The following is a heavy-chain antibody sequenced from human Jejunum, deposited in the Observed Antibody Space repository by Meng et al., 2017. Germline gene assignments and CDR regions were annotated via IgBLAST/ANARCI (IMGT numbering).Heavy chain of an antibody. Sequence: GSLRLSCAASGFTFNSAWMSWVRQAPGKGLEWVGRIKSKSYGETTDFAAPVKGRFTISRDDSQNTLYLQMDSLKSEDTAVYYCAKTFHSDSSFDYWGQGTLVTVSS. CDR3: AKTFHSDSSFDY. J-gene: IGHJ4*02. V-gene: IGHV3-15*01. CDR2: IKSKSYGETT. CDR1: GFTFNSAW. D-gene: IGHD3-22*01.